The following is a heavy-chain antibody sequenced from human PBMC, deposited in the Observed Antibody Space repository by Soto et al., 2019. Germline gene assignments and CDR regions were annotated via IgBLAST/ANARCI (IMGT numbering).Heavy chain of an antibody. CDR3: ARLVASEAGYGMDA. V-gene: IGHV3-21*01. CDR2: ITGSSSSI. Sequence: EVQLVESGGGLVKPGGSLRLSCAASGFILNSHNMNWVRQAPGKGLEWVASITGSSSSIFYADSLKGRFTISRDNANNSPYLQMNNLRAEDTAVYYCARLVASEAGYGMDAWGQGTTVTVSS. CDR1: GFILNSHN. D-gene: IGHD5-12*01. J-gene: IGHJ6*02.